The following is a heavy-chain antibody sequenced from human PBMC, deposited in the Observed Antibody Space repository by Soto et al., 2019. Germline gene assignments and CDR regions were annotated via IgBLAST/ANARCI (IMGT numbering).Heavy chain of an antibody. D-gene: IGHD6-19*01. Sequence: SQTLSLTCAISGDSVSSNSAAWNWIRQSPSRGLEWLGRTYYRSKWYNDYAVSVKSRITINPDTSKNQFSLQLNSVTPEDTAVYYCARGVTSGGAVDRNYYYYGMDVCGQGPTVTVYS. J-gene: IGHJ6*02. CDR1: GDSVSSNSAA. CDR3: ARGVTSGGAVDRNYYYYGMDV. CDR2: TYYRSKWYN. V-gene: IGHV6-1*01.